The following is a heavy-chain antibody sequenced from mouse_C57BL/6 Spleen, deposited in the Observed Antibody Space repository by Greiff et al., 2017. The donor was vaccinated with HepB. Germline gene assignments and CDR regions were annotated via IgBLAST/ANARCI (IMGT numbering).Heavy chain of an antibody. Sequence: VQLQQSGPGLVQPSQSLSITCTVSGFSLTSYGVHWVRQSPGKGLEWLGVIWSGGSTDYNAAFIYRLSISKDNSKSLVFLKMNSRQADDTAIYYCATLTGTGYFDVWGTGTTVTVSS. CDR2: IWSGGST. V-gene: IGHV2-2*01. CDR1: GFSLTSYG. D-gene: IGHD4-1*01. CDR3: ATLTGTGYFDV. J-gene: IGHJ1*03.